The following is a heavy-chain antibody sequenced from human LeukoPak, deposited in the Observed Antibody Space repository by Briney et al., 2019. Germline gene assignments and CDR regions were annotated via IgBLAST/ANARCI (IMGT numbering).Heavy chain of an antibody. CDR2: INHSGST. CDR1: GGSFSGYY. V-gene: IGHV4-34*01. J-gene: IGHJ3*02. Sequence: SETLSLTCAGCGGSFSGYYWSWIRQPPGKGPEWVGEINHSGSTNYNPSLKSRVTISVDTSKNQFSLKLSSVTAADTAVYYCARGLRSEAARRAFDIWGQGTMVTVSS. D-gene: IGHD6-6*01. CDR3: ARGLRSEAARRAFDI.